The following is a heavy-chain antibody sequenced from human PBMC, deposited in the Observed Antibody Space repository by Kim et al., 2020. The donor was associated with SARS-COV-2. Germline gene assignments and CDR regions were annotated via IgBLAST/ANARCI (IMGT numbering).Heavy chain of an antibody. CDR1: GFSFPSYW. J-gene: IGHJ4*02. Sequence: GGSLRLSCAASGFSFPSYWMSWVRQAPGKGLEWVAPIKGDGTERYYVRSVAGRFTISRDNPKNSLYLQMNSLRAEDTGVYFCARDRKYCLDYWGQGTLVT. CDR2: IKGDGTER. V-gene: IGHV3-7*01. CDR3: ARDRKYCLDY. D-gene: IGHD2-8*02.